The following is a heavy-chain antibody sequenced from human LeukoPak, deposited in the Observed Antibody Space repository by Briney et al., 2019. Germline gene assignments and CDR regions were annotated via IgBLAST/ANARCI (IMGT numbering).Heavy chain of an antibody. V-gene: IGHV1-18*01. CDR1: GYTFTSYG. CDR3: ARDRGPYDILTGGDY. J-gene: IGHJ4*02. D-gene: IGHD3-9*01. CDR2: ISAYNGNT. Sequence: GASVRVSCKASGYTFTSYGISWVRQAPGQGLEWMGWISAYNGNTNYAQKLQGRVTMTTDTSTSTAYMELRSLRSDDTAVDYCARDRGPYDILTGGDYWGQGTLVTVSS.